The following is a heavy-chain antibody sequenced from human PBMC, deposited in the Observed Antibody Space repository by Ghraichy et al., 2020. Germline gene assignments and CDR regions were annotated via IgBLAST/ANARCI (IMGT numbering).Heavy chain of an antibody. D-gene: IGHD3-22*01. CDR2: ITSKGGST. CDR3: VKGGWDYYDSSGYYYPLQFDY. CDR1: GFTFSSYA. J-gene: IGHJ4*02. Sequence: GESLRLSCSASGFTFSSYAMHWVRQAPGKGLQYVSAITSKGGSTYYADSVKGRFTISRDNSKNTLYLQMSSLRAEDTAVYHCVKGGWDYYDSSGYYYPLQFDYWGQGTLVTVSS. V-gene: IGHV3-64D*06.